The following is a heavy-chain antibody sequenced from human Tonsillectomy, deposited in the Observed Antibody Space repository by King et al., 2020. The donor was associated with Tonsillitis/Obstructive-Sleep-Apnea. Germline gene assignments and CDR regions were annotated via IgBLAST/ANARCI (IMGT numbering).Heavy chain of an antibody. Sequence: QLVQSGAEVKKPGESLRISCQGSGYKFSNYWITWVRQMPGKGLEWMGRIDPSDSYVNYSPSFHGHVSISVDKSINTAYVQWSSLKASDTAVYYCARLVDTAMDSDFFYGMDVWGQGTTVSVSS. CDR2: IDPSDSYV. CDR1: GYKFSNYW. CDR3: ARLVDTAMDSDFFYGMDV. J-gene: IGHJ6*02. V-gene: IGHV5-10-1*03. D-gene: IGHD5-18*01.